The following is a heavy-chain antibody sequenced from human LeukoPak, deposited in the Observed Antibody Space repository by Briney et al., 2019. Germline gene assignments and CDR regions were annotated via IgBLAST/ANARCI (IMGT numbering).Heavy chain of an antibody. CDR3: ARGKRGGYDYYYYYYMDV. CDR1: GGSISSYY. Sequence: SETLSLTCTVSGGSISSYYWSWIRQPAGKGLEWIGRIYTSGSTNYNPSLKSRVTMSVDTSKNQFSLKLSSVTAADTAVYYCARGKRGGYDYYYYYYMDVWGKGTTVTVSS. V-gene: IGHV4-4*07. J-gene: IGHJ6*03. CDR2: IYTSGST. D-gene: IGHD5-12*01.